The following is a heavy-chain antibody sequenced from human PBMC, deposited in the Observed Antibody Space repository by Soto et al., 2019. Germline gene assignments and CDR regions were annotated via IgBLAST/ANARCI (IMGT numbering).Heavy chain of an antibody. Sequence: SETLSLTCTVSGGSISSFYWSWIRQPPGKGLEWIGYIYDSGSTKYNPSLKSRVTISLDTPRNQFSLRLSSVTAADTAIYFCARDRPPPGAGYNYYFDYWGQGALVTVS. V-gene: IGHV4-59*01. CDR3: ARDRPPPGAGYNYYFDY. CDR1: GGSISSFY. D-gene: IGHD1-1*01. J-gene: IGHJ4*02. CDR2: IYDSGST.